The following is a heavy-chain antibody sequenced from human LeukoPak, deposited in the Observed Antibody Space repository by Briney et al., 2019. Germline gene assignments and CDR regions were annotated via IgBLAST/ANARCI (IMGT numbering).Heavy chain of an antibody. CDR1: GHALTSYG. Sequence: ASVKVSCKPSGHALTSYGISWVRQAPGQGLEWMGWISAYNGNTNYAQKFQGRVAMTTDRSRTTAFIEVTSLTYDDTAVYYCARGTRASFFDIWGQGTMVTVSS. CDR3: ARGTRASFFDI. V-gene: IGHV1-18*01. CDR2: ISAYNGNT. J-gene: IGHJ3*02.